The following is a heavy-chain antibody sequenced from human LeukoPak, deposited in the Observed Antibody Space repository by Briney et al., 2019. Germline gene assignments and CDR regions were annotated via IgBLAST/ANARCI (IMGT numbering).Heavy chain of an antibody. D-gene: IGHD1-26*01. Sequence: GGSLRLSCEVSGFTFINYAMSWVRQAPWKGLEGVAAISSSGAGTHYADSVKGRFTISRDNGKYTLSLQMNSLRAEDTAVYYCAKDPVGATKIDYWGPGTLVTVSS. V-gene: IGHV3-23*01. CDR2: ISSSGAGT. CDR1: GFTFINYA. J-gene: IGHJ4*02. CDR3: AKDPVGATKIDY.